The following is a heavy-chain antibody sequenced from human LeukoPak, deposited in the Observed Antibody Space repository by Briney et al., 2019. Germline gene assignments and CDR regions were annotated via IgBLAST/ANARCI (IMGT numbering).Heavy chain of an antibody. CDR3: AREVREDYYMDV. D-gene: IGHD3-10*01. CDR1: GFTFNNAW. CDR2: IKSRTDGGTT. Sequence: GGSLRLSCAASGFTFNNAWMNWVRQAPGKGLEWVGRIKSRTDGGTTDYAAPVKGRFTISRDDSNNRLYLQMNSLRAEDTAVYYCAREVREDYYMDVWGKGTTVTVSS. V-gene: IGHV3-15*01. J-gene: IGHJ6*03.